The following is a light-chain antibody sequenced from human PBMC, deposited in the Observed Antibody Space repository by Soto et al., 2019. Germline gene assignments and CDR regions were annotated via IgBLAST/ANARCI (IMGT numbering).Light chain of an antibody. Sequence: DIQMTQSPSTLSASVGDRVTITCRASQSISSWLAWYQQKPEKAPKLLIYKASSLESGVPSRFSGSGSGTEFTLTISSLQPDDFATYSCQQYNSYPYTFGQGTKLEIK. CDR3: QQYNSYPYT. CDR2: KAS. J-gene: IGKJ2*01. V-gene: IGKV1-5*03. CDR1: QSISSW.